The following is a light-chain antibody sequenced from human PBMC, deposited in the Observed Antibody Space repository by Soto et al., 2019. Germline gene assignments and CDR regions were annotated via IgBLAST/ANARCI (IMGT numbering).Light chain of an antibody. V-gene: IGKV1-5*01. J-gene: IGKJ1*01. CDR2: DAT. CDR1: QSLSRW. CDR3: QQYSSYWP. Sequence: DIQMTQSPSALSASVGDRVTITCRASQSLSRWLAWYQQKPGKAPKLLIHDATSLESGVPSRFSGSGSGTEFTLTISSLQPDDFATYYCQQYSSYWPFAQGTKVDIK.